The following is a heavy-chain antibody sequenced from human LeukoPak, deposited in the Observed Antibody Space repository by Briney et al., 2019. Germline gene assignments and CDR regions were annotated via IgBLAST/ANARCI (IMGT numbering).Heavy chain of an antibody. CDR2: ISAGGSST. V-gene: IGHV3-23*01. Sequence: GGSLRLSCAVSGFTFSSYAMSWVRQAPGKGLEWVSVISAGGSSTYYADSVKGRFTISRDNSKNTVHLQMNSLRAADTALYSCARDLTGKYYIAYWGQGTLVTVSS. J-gene: IGHJ4*02. CDR1: GFTFSSYA. CDR3: ARDLTGKYYIAY. D-gene: IGHD2-8*02.